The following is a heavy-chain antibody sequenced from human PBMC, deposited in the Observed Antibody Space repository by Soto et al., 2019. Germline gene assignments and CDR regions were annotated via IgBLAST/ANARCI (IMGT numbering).Heavy chain of an antibody. CDR2: MSSGSSTI. CDR1: GISFSTYA. CDR3: AVDYYYMDV. V-gene: IGHV3-48*01. Sequence: PGGSLRLSCAASGISFSTYAMNWVRQAPGKGLEWVSYMSSGSSTIYYAESVKGRFTISRDNAKKSLFLQMNSLRAEDTAVYYCAVDYYYMDVWGKGTTVTVSS. J-gene: IGHJ6*03.